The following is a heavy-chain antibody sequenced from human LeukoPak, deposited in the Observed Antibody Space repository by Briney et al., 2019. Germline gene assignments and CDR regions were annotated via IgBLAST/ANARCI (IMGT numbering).Heavy chain of an antibody. D-gene: IGHD2-8*01. CDR1: GGSFSGYY. J-gene: IGHJ6*03. V-gene: IGHV4-34*01. CDR3: AKDRCSNGVGCYYYYMDV. Sequence: SETLSLTCAVYGGSFSGYYWSWIRQPPGKGLEWIGEINHSGSTNYNPSLKSRVTISVDTSKNQFSLKLSSVTAADTAVYYCAKDRCSNGVGCYYYYMDVWGKGTTVTISS. CDR2: INHSGST.